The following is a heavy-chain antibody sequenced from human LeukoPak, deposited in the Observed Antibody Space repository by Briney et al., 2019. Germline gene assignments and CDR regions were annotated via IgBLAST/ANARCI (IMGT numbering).Heavy chain of an antibody. CDR1: GASISSYY. J-gene: IGHJ3*02. Sequence: KASETLSLTCTVSGASISSYYWNWIRQPAGKGLEWIGRIYTSGSTDYNPSLKSRVTMSVDSSKNQFSLKLSSVTAADTAAYYCVTGAYCGGDCFDAFDIWGQGTMVTISS. CDR3: VTGAYCGGDCFDAFDI. CDR2: IYTSGST. D-gene: IGHD2-21*01. V-gene: IGHV4-4*07.